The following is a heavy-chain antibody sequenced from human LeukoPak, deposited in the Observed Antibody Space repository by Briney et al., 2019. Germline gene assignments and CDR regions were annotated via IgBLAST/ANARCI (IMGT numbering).Heavy chain of an antibody. CDR2: INHSGST. Sequence: SETLSLTCAVYGGSFSGYYWSWIRQPPGKGLEWIGEINHSGSTNYNPSLKSRVTISVDTSRNQFSLKLSSVTAAATAVYYCARGHPQRDYWGQGTLVTVSS. V-gene: IGHV4-34*01. CDR3: ARGHPQRDY. J-gene: IGHJ4*02. CDR1: GGSFSGYY.